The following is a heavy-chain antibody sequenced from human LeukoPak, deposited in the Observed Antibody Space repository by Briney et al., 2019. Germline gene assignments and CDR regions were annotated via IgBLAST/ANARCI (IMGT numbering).Heavy chain of an antibody. D-gene: IGHD1-26*01. CDR1: GFTFTSYA. Sequence: GGSLRLSCAVSGFTFTSYAMSWVREAQGEGVGWGSAISGSGATTYYADSVKGRFTISRDISNKTLYLQMNSLRVEDTALYYCAKTLVPSGIYHEDYFDYWGQGTLVTVSS. J-gene: IGHJ4*02. CDR2: ISGSGATT. CDR3: AKTLVPSGIYHEDYFDY. V-gene: IGHV3-23*01.